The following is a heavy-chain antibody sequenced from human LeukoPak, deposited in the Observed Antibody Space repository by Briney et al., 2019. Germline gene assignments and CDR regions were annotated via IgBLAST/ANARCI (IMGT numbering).Heavy chain of an antibody. CDR2: IAWNSGNT. V-gene: IGHV3-9*01. J-gene: IGHJ4*02. CDR3: AKDMNSYGSGSSYNPWGPFDS. CDR1: GFTFDNYA. D-gene: IGHD3-10*01. Sequence: GGSLRLSCAASGFTFDNYAMHWVRQAPGKGLEWVSGIAWNSGNTGFADSVKGRYTISRDNAENSLSLQMNSLTPEDTAFYFCAKDMNSYGSGSSYNPWGPFDSWGQGTLVTVSS.